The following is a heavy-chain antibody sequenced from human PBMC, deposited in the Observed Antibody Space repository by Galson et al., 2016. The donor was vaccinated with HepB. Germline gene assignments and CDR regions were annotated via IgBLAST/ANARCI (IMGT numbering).Heavy chain of an antibody. CDR3: ARESYDSWSGYYMARFFDY. J-gene: IGHJ4*02. CDR1: GGSISSGGYY. CDR2: IYYTGST. D-gene: IGHD3-3*01. Sequence: TLSLTCTVSGGSISSGGYYWMWIRQHPGKGLEWIGYIYYTGSTYYNPSLKSRVTISVDTSKTQFSLNLSSVTAADTAKYYCARESYDSWSGYYMARFFDYWGPGTQVTVSS. V-gene: IGHV4-31*03.